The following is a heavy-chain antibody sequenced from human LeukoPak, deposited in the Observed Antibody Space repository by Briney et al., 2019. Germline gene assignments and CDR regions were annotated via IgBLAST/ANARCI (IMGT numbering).Heavy chain of an antibody. D-gene: IGHD3-22*01. CDR3: ARVGYYYDSSGYYSSLGYFDY. CDR1: GGSISSYY. CDR2: IYTSGST. J-gene: IGHJ4*02. Sequence: PSETLSLTCTVSGGSISSYYWSWIRQPAGKELEWIGRIYTSGSTNYNPSLKSRVTMSVDTSKNQFSLKLSSVTAADTAVYYCARVGYYYDSSGYYSSLGYFDYWGQGTLVTVSS. V-gene: IGHV4-4*07.